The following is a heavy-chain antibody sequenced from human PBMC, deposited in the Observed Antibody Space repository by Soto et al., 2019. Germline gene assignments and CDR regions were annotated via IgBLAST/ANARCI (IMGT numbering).Heavy chain of an antibody. D-gene: IGHD6-13*01. J-gene: IGHJ4*02. CDR1: GFTFSSYA. CDR3: ARELAAAGTGDY. CDR2: ISYDGSNK. Sequence: QVQLVESGGGVVQPGRSLRLSCAASGFTFSSYAMHWVRQAPGKGLEWVAVISYDGSNKYYADSVKGRFTISRDNSKNTLYLQMNSLRAEDTAVYYCARELAAAGTGDYWGQGTLVTVSS. V-gene: IGHV3-30-3*01.